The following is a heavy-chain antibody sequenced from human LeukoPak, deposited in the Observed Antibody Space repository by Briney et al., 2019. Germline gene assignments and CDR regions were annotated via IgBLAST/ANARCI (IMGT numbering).Heavy chain of an antibody. J-gene: IGHJ6*02. CDR1: GGSIRSSYYY. CDR2: IYDSGST. V-gene: IGHV4-39*01. CDR3: ARGSGGSGSMDV. D-gene: IGHD3-10*01. Sequence: SETLSLTCTVSGGSIRSSYYYWGWIRQPPGKGLEWIGSIYDSGSTYYNPSLKSRVTISVDTSKNQFSLKLSSVTAADTAVYYCARGSGGSGSMDVWGQGTTVTVSS.